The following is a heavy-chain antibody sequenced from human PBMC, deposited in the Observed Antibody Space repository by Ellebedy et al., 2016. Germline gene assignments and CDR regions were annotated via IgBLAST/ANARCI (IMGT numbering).Heavy chain of an antibody. D-gene: IGHD3-10*02. CDR2: IYPGDSDT. V-gene: IGHV5-51*01. J-gene: IGHJ3*02. Sequence: GESLKISXRGSGYTFSSYWIGWVRQMPGQGLEWMGIIYPGDSDTRYSPSFQGQVTISADKSTSTAYLQWRSLKASDTAMYYCARRQLDPRSPLFGAFDIWGQGTMVTVSS. CDR3: ARRQLDPRSPLFGAFDI. CDR1: GYTFSSYW.